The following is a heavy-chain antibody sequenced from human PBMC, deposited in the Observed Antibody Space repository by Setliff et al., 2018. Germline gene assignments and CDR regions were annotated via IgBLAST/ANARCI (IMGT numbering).Heavy chain of an antibody. CDR2: ISNSGSTI. D-gene: IGHD3-3*01. Sequence: LSLTCTVSGGSISSSSYYWGWIRQPPGKGLEWISYISNSGSTIYYADSVKGRFTISRDNAKNSLYLQMNGLRAEDTAVYYCARALGGVGVAEKDYWGQGTLVTVSS. J-gene: IGHJ4*02. CDR1: GGSISSSSYY. V-gene: IGHV3-11*04. CDR3: ARALGGVGVAEKDY.